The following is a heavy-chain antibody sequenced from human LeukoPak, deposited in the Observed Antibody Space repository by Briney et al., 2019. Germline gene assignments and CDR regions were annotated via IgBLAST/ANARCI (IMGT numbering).Heavy chain of an antibody. CDR3: AKGPDYGDYGSWYFDL. D-gene: IGHD4-17*01. V-gene: IGHV3-23*01. CDR2: IVGSGDST. CDR1: GFTFSSYA. J-gene: IGHJ2*01. Sequence: PGGSLRLSCAASGFTFSSYAMSWVRQAPGKGLQWVSAIVGSGDSTYYADSVKGRFTISRDNSKNTLYLQINSLTAEDTAVYYCAKGPDYGDYGSWYFDLWGRGTLVTVSS.